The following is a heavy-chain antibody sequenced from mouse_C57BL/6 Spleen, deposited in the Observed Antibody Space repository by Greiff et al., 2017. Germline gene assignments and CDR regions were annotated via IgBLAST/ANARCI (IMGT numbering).Heavy chain of an antibody. CDR1: GYTFTDYE. J-gene: IGHJ1*03. V-gene: IGHV1-15*01. CDR3: TRTTVVTEWYFDV. Sequence: VQLQQSGAELVRPGASVTLSCKASGYTFTDYEMHWVKQTPVHGLEWIGAIDPDTGGTAYNQKFKGKAILTADKSSSTAYMELRSLTSEDSAVYYCTRTTVVTEWYFDVWGTGTTVTVSS. D-gene: IGHD1-1*01. CDR2: IDPDTGGT.